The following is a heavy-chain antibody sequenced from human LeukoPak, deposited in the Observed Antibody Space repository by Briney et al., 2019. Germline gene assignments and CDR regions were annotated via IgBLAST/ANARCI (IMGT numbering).Heavy chain of an antibody. D-gene: IGHD3-22*01. CDR1: GFTFSSYA. V-gene: IGHV3-23*01. J-gene: IGHJ4*02. Sequence: PGGSLRLSCAASGFTFSSYAMSWVRQAPGKGLEWVSAISGSGGSTYYADSVKGRFTISRDNAKNSLYLQMNSLRAEDTALYYCARGDSSGYPYPDYWGQGTLVTVSS. CDR3: ARGDSSGYPYPDY. CDR2: ISGSGGST.